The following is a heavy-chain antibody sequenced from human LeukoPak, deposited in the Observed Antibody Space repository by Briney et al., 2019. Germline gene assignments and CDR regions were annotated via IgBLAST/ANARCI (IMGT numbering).Heavy chain of an antibody. J-gene: IGHJ4*02. V-gene: IGHV4-59*08. CDR2: VYYSGSA. D-gene: IGHD3-10*01. Sequence: PSETLSLICTVSGGSISSYYWSWIRQPPGKGLEWIGYVYYSGSANYNPSLKSRVTISVDTSKNQFSLKLSSVTAADTAVYYCARHEKLGQFDYWGQGTLVTVSS. CDR3: ARHEKLGQFDY. CDR1: GGSISSYY.